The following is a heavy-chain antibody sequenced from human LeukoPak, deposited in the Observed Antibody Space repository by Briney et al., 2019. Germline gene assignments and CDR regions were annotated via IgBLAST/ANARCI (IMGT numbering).Heavy chain of an antibody. J-gene: IGHJ5*02. D-gene: IGHD6-19*01. Sequence: SETLSLTCTVSGGSISIHYWSWIRQPPGKGLEWIGYIHYTGHTRYNPSLTNRVSISANTSNNQFSLILNSLTAADTAVYYCVRDHEVRTPAVGHWFDRWGQGPSHRLL. CDR1: GGSISIHY. V-gene: IGHV4-59*11. CDR2: IHYTGHT. CDR3: VRDHEVRTPAVGHWFDR.